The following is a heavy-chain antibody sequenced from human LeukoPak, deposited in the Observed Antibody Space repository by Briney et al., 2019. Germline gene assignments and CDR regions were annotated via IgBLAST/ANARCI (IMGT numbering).Heavy chain of an antibody. CDR3: ARWGGAAGYSSSWYYNAFDY. Sequence: SETLSLTCAVYGGSLSGYYWSCIRQPPGKGLEWIGEINHSGSTNYNPSLKSRVTISVDTSKNQFSLKLSSVTAADTAVYYCARWGGAAGYSSSWYYNAFDYWGQGTLVTVSS. J-gene: IGHJ4*02. CDR1: GGSLSGYY. D-gene: IGHD6-13*01. CDR2: INHSGST. V-gene: IGHV4-34*01.